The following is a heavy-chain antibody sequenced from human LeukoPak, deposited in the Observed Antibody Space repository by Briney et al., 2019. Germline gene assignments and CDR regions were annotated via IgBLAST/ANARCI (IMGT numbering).Heavy chain of an antibody. D-gene: IGHD2-2*01. Sequence: ASVKVSCKASGYTFTSYGISWVRQAPGQGLEWMGWISAYNGNTNYAQRLQGRVTITRDTSARTAYMELSSLRSEDTAVYYCARSRYCSSTSCSFDYWGQGTLVTVSS. CDR2: ISAYNGNT. J-gene: IGHJ4*02. V-gene: IGHV1-18*01. CDR3: ARSRYCSSTSCSFDY. CDR1: GYTFTSYG.